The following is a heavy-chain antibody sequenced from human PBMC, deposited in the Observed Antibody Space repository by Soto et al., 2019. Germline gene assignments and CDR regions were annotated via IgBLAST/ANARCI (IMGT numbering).Heavy chain of an antibody. V-gene: IGHV3-11*06. J-gene: IGHJ5*02. CDR3: ARKVVEATNWFDP. CDR1: GFTFSDYY. CDR2: ISGSSTYT. Sequence: PGGSLRLSCAASGFTFSDYYMSWIRQAPGKGLEWVSYISGSSTYTHYADSAKGRFIISRDNAKNSLYLQMNSLRAEDTAVYYCARKVVEATNWFDPWGQGTLVTVSS. D-gene: IGHD1-26*01.